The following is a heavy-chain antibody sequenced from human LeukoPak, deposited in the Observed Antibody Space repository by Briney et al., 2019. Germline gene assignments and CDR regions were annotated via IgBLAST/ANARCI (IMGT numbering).Heavy chain of an antibody. D-gene: IGHD3-22*01. J-gene: IGHJ4*02. CDR2: ISSSSIYI. CDR3: ASDSSGFY. V-gene: IGHV3-21*03. Sequence: PGGSPRLSCAASGLTFSSYSMNWVRRAPGKGLEWVSSISSSSIYIYYADSVKGRFTISRDNPKNSVYVQMNSLRAEDTAGYYCASDSSGFYWGQGTLVTVAS. CDR1: GLTFSSYS.